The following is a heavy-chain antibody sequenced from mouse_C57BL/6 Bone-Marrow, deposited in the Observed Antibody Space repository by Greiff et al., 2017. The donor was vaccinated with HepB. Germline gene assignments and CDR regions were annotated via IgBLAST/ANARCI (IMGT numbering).Heavy chain of an antibody. CDR2: IDPSDSYT. J-gene: IGHJ2*01. Sequence: QVQLKQPGAELVMPGASVKLSCKASGYTFTSYWMHWVKQRPGQGLEWIGEIDPSDSYTNYNQKFKGKSTLTVDKSSSTAYMQLSSLTSEDSAVYYCARTSFHYYGSSYLYYFDYWGQGTPLTVSP. D-gene: IGHD1-1*01. V-gene: IGHV1-69*01. CDR1: GYTFTSYW. CDR3: ARTSFHYYGSSYLYYFDY.